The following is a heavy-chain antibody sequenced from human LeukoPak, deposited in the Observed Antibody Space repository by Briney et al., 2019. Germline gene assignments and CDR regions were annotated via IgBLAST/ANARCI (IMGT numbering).Heavy chain of an antibody. Sequence: ASVKVSCEASGYTFTGYYMHWVRQAPGQGLEWMGWINPNSGGTNYAQKFQGRVTMTRDTSISTAYMELSRLRSDDTAVYYCARGPTTVTKGYYYYYYMDVWGKGTTVTVSS. CDR1: GYTFTGYY. D-gene: IGHD4-17*01. J-gene: IGHJ6*03. CDR2: INPNSGGT. CDR3: ARGPTTVTKGYYYYYYMDV. V-gene: IGHV1-2*02.